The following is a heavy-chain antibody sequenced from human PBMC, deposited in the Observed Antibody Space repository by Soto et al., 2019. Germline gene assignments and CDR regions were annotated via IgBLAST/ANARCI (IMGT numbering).Heavy chain of an antibody. V-gene: IGHV3-23*01. J-gene: IGHJ5*02. CDR3: AKVSVVVLAAGDWFDP. Sequence: GGSLRLSCAASGFSFSTYAMTWVRQAPGKGLEWVSGISGNGGSTYYADSVKGRFTVSRDNSKNTVYLQMNSLRGDDTAVYYCAKVSVVVLAAGDWFDPWGQGTLVTVSS. CDR1: GFSFSTYA. D-gene: IGHD2-15*01. CDR2: ISGNGGST.